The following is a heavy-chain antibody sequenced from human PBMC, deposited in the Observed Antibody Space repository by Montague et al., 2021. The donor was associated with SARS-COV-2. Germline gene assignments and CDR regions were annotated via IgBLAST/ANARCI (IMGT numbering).Heavy chain of an antibody. Sequence: SLRLSCAASGFTFSSYAMHWVRQAPGKGLEWVALISYDGSNKYYADSVKGRFTISRDNSKNTLYLQMNSLRAEDTAVYYCARDSGSSFAPWGQGTLVTVSS. CDR1: GFTFSSYA. CDR3: ARDSGSSFAP. D-gene: IGHD1-26*01. J-gene: IGHJ5*02. CDR2: ISYDGSNK. V-gene: IGHV3-30*04.